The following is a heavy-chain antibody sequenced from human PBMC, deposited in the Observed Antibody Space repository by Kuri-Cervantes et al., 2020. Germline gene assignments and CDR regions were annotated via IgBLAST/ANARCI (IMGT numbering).Heavy chain of an antibody. V-gene: IGHV3-7*02. D-gene: IGHD1-14*01. Sequence: GESLKISCAASGFTFTNYWMNWVRRAPGKGLEWVANIKHDGTEKYYVDSVKGRLTISRDNAKNSVYLQMNSLRAEDTAVYYCARGGKGMAYFDYWGQGTLVTVSS. J-gene: IGHJ4*02. CDR2: IKHDGTEK. CDR3: ARGGKGMAYFDY. CDR1: GFTFTNYW.